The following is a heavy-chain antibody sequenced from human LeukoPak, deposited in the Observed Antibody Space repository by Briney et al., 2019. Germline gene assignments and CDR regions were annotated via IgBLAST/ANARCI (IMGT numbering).Heavy chain of an antibody. V-gene: IGHV3-30*18. D-gene: IGHD3-10*01. J-gene: IGHJ4*02. CDR2: ISYDGSNK. CDR3: AKDRGGMVRGVPIL. CDR1: GFTFSSYS. Sequence: GGSLRLSCLASGFTFSSYSMIWVRQAPGKGLEWVAVISYDGSNKYYADSVKGRFTISRDNSKNTLYLQMNSLRAEDTAVYYCAKDRGGMVRGVPILWGQGTLVTVSS.